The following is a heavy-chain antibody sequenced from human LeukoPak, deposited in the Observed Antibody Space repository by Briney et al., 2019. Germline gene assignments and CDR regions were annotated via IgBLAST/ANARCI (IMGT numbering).Heavy chain of an antibody. V-gene: IGHV5-51*01. D-gene: IGHD3-10*01. CDR2: IYPGDSDT. J-gene: IGHJ1*01. Sequence: GESLKISCKGSGYSFTSYWIGWVRHMPGKGLEWMGVIYPGDSDTTYSPSLQGQVTISVDASLTTVYLQWSSLRPSDTAIYYCARRRYYGSGDFDLWGQGTLVTVSS. CDR3: ARRRYYGSGDFDL. CDR1: GYSFTSYW.